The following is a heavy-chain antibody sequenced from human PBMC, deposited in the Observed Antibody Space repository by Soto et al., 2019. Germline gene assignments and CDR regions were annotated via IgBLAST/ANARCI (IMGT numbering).Heavy chain of an antibody. V-gene: IGHV3-30*18. CDR2: ISYDGSNN. Sequence: QVQLVESGGGVVQPGRSLRLSCAASGFTFSGYGMHWVRQAPGKGLEWVASISYDGSNNYYADSLKGRFTISRDSSKNTLYLQMNSLRAEDTAVYYCAKERDYDFDYWGQGTLVTVS. CDR1: GFTFSGYG. J-gene: IGHJ4*02. D-gene: IGHD4-17*01. CDR3: AKERDYDFDY.